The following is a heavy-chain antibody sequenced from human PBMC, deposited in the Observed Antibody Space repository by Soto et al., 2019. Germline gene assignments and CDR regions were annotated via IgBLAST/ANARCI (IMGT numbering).Heavy chain of an antibody. CDR1: GGSFSGYY. CDR2: INHSGST. V-gene: IGHV4-34*01. J-gene: IGHJ4*02. D-gene: IGHD6-25*01. CDR3: ARGRYRGYNPSYYFDY. Sequence: KASETLSLTCAVYGGSFSGYYWSWIRQPPGKGLEWIGEINHSGSTNYNPSLKSRVTISVDTSKNQFSLKLSSVTAADTAVYYCARGRYRGYNPSYYFDYWGQGTLVTVSS.